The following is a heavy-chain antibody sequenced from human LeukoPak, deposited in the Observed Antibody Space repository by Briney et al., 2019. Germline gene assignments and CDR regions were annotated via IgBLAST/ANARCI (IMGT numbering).Heavy chain of an antibody. CDR1: GGTFSSYA. CDR2: IIPIFGTA. CDR3: AREGYCSGGSCYSGFDY. Sequence: GASVKVSRKASGGTFSSYAISWVRQAPGQGLEWMGGIIPIFGTANYAQKFQGRVTITADKSTSTAYMELSSLRSEDTAVYYCAREGYCSGGSCYSGFDYWGQGTLVTVSS. D-gene: IGHD2-15*01. J-gene: IGHJ4*02. V-gene: IGHV1-69*06.